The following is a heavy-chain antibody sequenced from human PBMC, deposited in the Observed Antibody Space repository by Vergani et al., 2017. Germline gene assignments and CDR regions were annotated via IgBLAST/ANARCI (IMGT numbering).Heavy chain of an antibody. J-gene: IGHJ6*03. Sequence: EVQLVESGGGLVKPGGSLRLSCAASGFTFSNAWMNWVRQAPGKGLEWVGRIKSKTDGGTTDYAAPVKGRFTISRDDSKNTLYLQMNSLKTEDTAVYYCTTRNRVVPAAGKTGYMDVWGKGTTVTVSS. D-gene: IGHD2-2*01. CDR2: IKSKTDGGTT. CDR1: GFTFSNAW. CDR3: TTRNRVVPAAGKTGYMDV. V-gene: IGHV3-15*07.